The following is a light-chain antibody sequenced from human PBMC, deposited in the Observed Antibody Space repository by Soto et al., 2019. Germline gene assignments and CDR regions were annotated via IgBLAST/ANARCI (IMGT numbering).Light chain of an antibody. CDR3: SSYTTSSTLV. CDR2: EVS. J-gene: IGLJ2*01. V-gene: IGLV2-14*02. Sequence: QSALTQPASVSGSPGQSITISCTGTSSDVGSYNLVSWYQQHPGKAPKLMVFEVSNRPSGVPDRFSGSKSGNTASLTISGLRAEDEADYYCSSYTTSSTLVFGGGTKLTVL. CDR1: SSDVGSYNL.